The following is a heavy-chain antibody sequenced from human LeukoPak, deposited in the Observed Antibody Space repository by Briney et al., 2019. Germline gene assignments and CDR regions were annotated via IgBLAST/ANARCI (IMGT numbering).Heavy chain of an antibody. CDR2: ISGSDGST. CDR1: GFTFSSYA. J-gene: IGHJ1*01. CDR3: ARNDYLED. V-gene: IGHV3-23*01. Sequence: GGSLRLSCAASGFTFSSYAMSWVRQAPGKGLEWVSSISGSDGSTYYTDSVKGRFTIARDNAKNTLYLQMNSLRPEDTAVYYCARNDYLEDWGQGTLVTVPS.